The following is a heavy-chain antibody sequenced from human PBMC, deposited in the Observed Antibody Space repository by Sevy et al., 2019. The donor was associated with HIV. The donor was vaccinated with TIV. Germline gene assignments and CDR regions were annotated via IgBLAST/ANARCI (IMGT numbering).Heavy chain of an antibody. V-gene: IGHV3-21*01. D-gene: IGHD3-3*01. CDR1: GFTFSTFS. CDR3: ARDPPTPIFDGMDV. J-gene: IGHJ6*02. Sequence: GGSLRLSCAASGFTFSTFSMNWVRQAPGKGLEWVSFISFSSNYIYYADSVKGRFTISRDNAKNSLYLQMNSLRAEDTAVYYCARDPPTPIFDGMDVWGQGTTVTVSS. CDR2: ISFSSNYI.